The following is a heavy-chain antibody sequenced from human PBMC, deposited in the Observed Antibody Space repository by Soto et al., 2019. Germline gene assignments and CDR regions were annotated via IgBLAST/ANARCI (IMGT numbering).Heavy chain of an antibody. J-gene: IGHJ4*02. CDR2: IYHSGST. D-gene: IGHD2-2*01. CDR3: ASLPAPSDFDY. CDR1: GGSISSSNW. Sequence: QVQLQESGPGLVKPSGTLSLTCAVSGGSISSSNWWSWVRQPPGKGLEWIGEIYHSGSTNYNPSLWXRXTXSXXKSKNQFSLKLSSVTAAATAVYYCASLPAPSDFDYWGQGTLVTVSS. V-gene: IGHV4-4*02.